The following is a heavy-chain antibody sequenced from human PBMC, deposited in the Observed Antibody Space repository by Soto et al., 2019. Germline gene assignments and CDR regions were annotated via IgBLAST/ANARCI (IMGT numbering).Heavy chain of an antibody. V-gene: IGHV3-23*01. CDR3: AKSRYYGSGSYLNFDY. CDR1: GFTFSSHA. D-gene: IGHD3-10*01. CDR2: ISGTGTAT. Sequence: GGSLRLSCAGSGFTFSSHAMSWVRQAPGKGLEWVSAISGTGTATYYADSVEGRFSISRDNSKNTLYLQMNSLRAEDTAVYYCAKSRYYGSGSYLNFDYWGQGTLVTVSS. J-gene: IGHJ4*02.